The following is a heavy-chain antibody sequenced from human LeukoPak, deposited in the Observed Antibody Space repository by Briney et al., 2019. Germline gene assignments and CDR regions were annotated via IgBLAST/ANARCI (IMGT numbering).Heavy chain of an antibody. CDR2: IIPIFGTA. CDR1: GGTFSSYA. V-gene: IGHV1-69*13. Sequence: ASVKVSCKASGGTFSSYAISWVRQAPGQGLEWMGGIIPIFGTANYAQKFQGRVTITADESTSTAYMELSSLRAEDTAVYYCAKDLGITMIVAFDYWGQGTLVTVSS. J-gene: IGHJ4*02. CDR3: AKDLGITMIVAFDY. D-gene: IGHD3-22*01.